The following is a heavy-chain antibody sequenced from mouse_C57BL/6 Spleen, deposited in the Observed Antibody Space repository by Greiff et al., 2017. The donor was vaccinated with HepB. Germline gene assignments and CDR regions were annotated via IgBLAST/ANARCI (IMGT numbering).Heavy chain of an antibody. CDR2: ISSGSSTI. D-gene: IGHD2-2*01. J-gene: IGHJ1*03. Sequence: EVKLMESGGGLVKPGGSLKLSCAASGFTFSDYGMHWVRQAPEMGLEWVAYISSGSSTIYYADTVKGRCTISRDNAKNTLFLQMTSLRSEDTAMYYCARPGDGYDGYFDVWGTGTTVTVSS. CDR1: GFTFSDYG. CDR3: ARPGDGYDGYFDV. V-gene: IGHV5-17*01.